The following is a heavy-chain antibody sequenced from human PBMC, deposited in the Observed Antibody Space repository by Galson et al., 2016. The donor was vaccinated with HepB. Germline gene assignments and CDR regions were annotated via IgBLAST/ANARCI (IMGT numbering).Heavy chain of an antibody. D-gene: IGHD2-21*02. CDR1: GGSINRGAYS. CDR2: IYHGATT. Sequence: TLSLTCAVSGGSINRGAYSWIRQPPGKGLEWIGYIYHGATTYYNPSLKSRVTILVDRSKNHVSLKLRSVTAADTAVYYCARAGAGGDSHFLDVWGKGTTVTVSS. V-gene: IGHV4-30-2*01. CDR3: ARAGAGGDSHFLDV. J-gene: IGHJ6*04.